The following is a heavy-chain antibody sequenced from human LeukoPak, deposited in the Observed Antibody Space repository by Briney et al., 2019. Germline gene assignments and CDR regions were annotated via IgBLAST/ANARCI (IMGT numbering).Heavy chain of an antibody. V-gene: IGHV4-39*01. CDR3: ARLGGYHDPPDY. D-gene: IGHD3-16*02. CDR1: GGSISSPTYY. Sequence: SETLALTCTVSGGSISSPTYYWAWIRQPPGQELEWIKTIHHSGSTYDNPSLKSRFTMSVDTSKNQFFLNLSSVTAADTAVYYCARLGGYHDPPDYWGQGTLVTVSS. CDR2: IHHSGST. J-gene: IGHJ4*02.